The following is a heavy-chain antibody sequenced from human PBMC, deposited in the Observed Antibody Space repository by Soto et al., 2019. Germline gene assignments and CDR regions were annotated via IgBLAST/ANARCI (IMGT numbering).Heavy chain of an antibody. J-gene: IGHJ5*02. V-gene: IGHV4-59*01. CDR1: GGSISDYY. CDR2: ILYPGYT. Sequence: PSQTLSLTCTVAGGSISDYYWSWIRQPPGKGLECIGYILYPGYTHYNPPLKSRITISIDTSRHQFSLSLSSVTAPDTSVYYCERERGESFGDLLRHGWFEPWSQGSLGTVSS. CDR3: ERERGESFGDLLRHGWFEP. D-gene: IGHD3-10*01.